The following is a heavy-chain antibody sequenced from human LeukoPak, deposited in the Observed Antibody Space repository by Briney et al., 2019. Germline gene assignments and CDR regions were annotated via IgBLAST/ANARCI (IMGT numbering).Heavy chain of an antibody. CDR1: GYTFTGYY. V-gene: IGHV1-2*06. J-gene: IGHJ4*02. CDR3: ARSASYYDIDY. Sequence: ASVKVSCKASGYTFTGYYMHWVRQAPGQGLEWMGRINPNSGGTNYAQKFQGRVTMTRDTSISTAYMELSRLRSDDTAVFYCARSASYYDIDYWGQGTLVTVSS. D-gene: IGHD3-22*01. CDR2: INPNSGGT.